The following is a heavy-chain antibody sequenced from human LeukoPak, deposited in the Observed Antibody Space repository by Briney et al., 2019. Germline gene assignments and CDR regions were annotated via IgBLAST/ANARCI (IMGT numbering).Heavy chain of an antibody. CDR3: ARLTTGYGKIDY. Sequence: GASLQISCKGSGSRFITSWIGWVRQLPGKGLEWMVMIYPDDSNIRYGPSFQGQVTIAADKSISTAYLHWNSLKASDTAMYYWARLTTGYGKIDYWGQGTLVTVSS. D-gene: IGHD2-2*03. V-gene: IGHV5-51*01. CDR1: GSRFITSW. CDR2: IYPDDSNI. J-gene: IGHJ4*02.